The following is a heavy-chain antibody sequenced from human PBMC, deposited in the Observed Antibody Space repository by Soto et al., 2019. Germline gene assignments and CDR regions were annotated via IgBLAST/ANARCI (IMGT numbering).Heavy chain of an antibody. J-gene: IGHJ4*02. V-gene: IGHV5-51*01. D-gene: IGHD1-26*01. Sequence: GESLKISCKGSTYTFTNYWIGWVRQRPGKGPEWMGRIYPPDSDTKYSPSFQGQVTISADKSSSTAYLRGSSLKASDTAIYYCASLPYNTSYSGFDYWGQGTPVTGSS. CDR3: ASLPYNTSYSGFDY. CDR2: IYPPDSDT. CDR1: TYTFTNYW.